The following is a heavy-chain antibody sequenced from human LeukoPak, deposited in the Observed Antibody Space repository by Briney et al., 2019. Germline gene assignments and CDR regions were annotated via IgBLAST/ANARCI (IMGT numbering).Heavy chain of an antibody. CDR1: GFTFSSYS. J-gene: IGHJ3*01. V-gene: IGHV3-23*01. Sequence: GGSLRLSCAASGFTFSSYSMNWVRQAPGKGLEWVSGINYNGCSTYYAGSEKGRFTISRDNSTNTLYLQWNSVRVEDAAIYYCAKGRTGNSYCSVDLWGRGKMVTVSS. D-gene: IGHD7-27*01. CDR3: AKGRTGNSYCSVDL. CDR2: INYNGCST.